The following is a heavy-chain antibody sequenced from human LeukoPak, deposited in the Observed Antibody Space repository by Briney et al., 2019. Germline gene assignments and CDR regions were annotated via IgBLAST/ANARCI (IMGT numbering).Heavy chain of an antibody. CDR1: GFTFSSYG. D-gene: IGHD3-22*01. CDR3: ARDVYYYDSSGYPPKMYYYYYYMDV. CDR2: IWYDGSNK. J-gene: IGHJ6*03. Sequence: RSGGSLRLSCAASGFTFSSYGMHWVRQAPGKGLEWVAVIWYDGSNKYYADSVKGRFTISRDNSKNTLYLQMNSLRAEDTAVYYCARDVYYYDSSGYPPKMYYYYYYMDVWGKGTTVTVSS. V-gene: IGHV3-33*01.